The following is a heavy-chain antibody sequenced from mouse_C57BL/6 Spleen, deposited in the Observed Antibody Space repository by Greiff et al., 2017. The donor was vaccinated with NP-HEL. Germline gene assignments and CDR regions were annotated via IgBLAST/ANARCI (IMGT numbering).Heavy chain of an antibody. CDR2: INPNNGGP. D-gene: IGHD4-1*01. J-gene: IGHJ2*01. CDR3: ARGANWYYFDY. V-gene: IGHV1-18*01. CDR1: GYTFTDYN. Sequence: EVQLQQSGPELVKPGASVKIPCKASGYTFTDYNMDWVKQSHGKSLEWIGDINPNNGGPIYNQKFKGKATLTVDKSSSTAYMELRSLTSEDTAVYYCARGANWYYFDYWGQGTTLTVSS.